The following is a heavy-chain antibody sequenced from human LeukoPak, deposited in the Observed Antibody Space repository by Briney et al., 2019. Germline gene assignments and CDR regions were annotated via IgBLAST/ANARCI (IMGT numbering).Heavy chain of an antibody. CDR3: ARGQLLLEGYFYYMDV. J-gene: IGHJ6*03. Sequence: GGSLRLFCAAPGFTFSSYHMHWVRQAPGKGLEWVADVSDDGNKKFDADFVKGRFTIPRDNSKNTLYLQMNSLRGEDTAVYYCARGQLLLEGYFYYMDVWGEGTRVTVSS. V-gene: IGHV3-30-3*01. CDR2: VSDDGNKK. D-gene: IGHD2-2*01. CDR1: GFTFSSYH.